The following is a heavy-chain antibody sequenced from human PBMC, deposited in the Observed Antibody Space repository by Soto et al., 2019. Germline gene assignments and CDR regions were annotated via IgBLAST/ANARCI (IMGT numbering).Heavy chain of an antibody. CDR3: AKDRAQSGDPETFFDY. V-gene: IGHV3-30*18. CDR2: ISNDGSNK. CDR1: GFTFSSYS. D-gene: IGHD3-10*01. J-gene: IGHJ4*02. Sequence: GGSLRLSCAASGFTFSSYSMHWVRQAPGKGLEWVALISNDGSNKYYADSVKGRFTISRDNSKNTLYMQMNSLRAEDTAVYYCAKDRAQSGDPETFFDYWGQGTLVTVSS.